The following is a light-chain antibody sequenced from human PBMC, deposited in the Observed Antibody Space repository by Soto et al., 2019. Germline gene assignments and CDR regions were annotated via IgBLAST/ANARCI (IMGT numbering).Light chain of an antibody. Sequence: QSVLTQPASVSGSPGQSITISCTGTSSDVGGYNYVSWYQQHPGKAPKLMIYDVSNRLSGVSNRFSGSKSGNTASLTISGLQAEDEADYYCSSYTSSSRYVFGTGTKLTVL. J-gene: IGLJ1*01. CDR2: DVS. CDR1: SSDVGGYNY. CDR3: SSYTSSSRYV. V-gene: IGLV2-14*01.